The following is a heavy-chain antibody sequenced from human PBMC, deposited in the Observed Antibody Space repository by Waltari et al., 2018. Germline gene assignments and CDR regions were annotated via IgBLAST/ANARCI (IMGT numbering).Heavy chain of an antibody. Sequence: EVQLLESGGGLVQPGGSLSLPCAASGFTFSSYAMSWVRQAPGKGLEWVSAISGSGGSTYYADSVKGRFTISRDNSKNTLYLQMNSLRAEDTAVYYCAKYNSDRVAVDWGQGTLVTVSS. CDR1: GFTFSSYA. CDR2: ISGSGGST. D-gene: IGHD6-19*01. CDR3: AKYNSDRVAVD. J-gene: IGHJ4*02. V-gene: IGHV3-23*01.